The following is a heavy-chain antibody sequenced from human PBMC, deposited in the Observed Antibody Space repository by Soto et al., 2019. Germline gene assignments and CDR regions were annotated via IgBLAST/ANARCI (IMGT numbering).Heavy chain of an antibody. D-gene: IGHD6-19*01. CDR2: ISAYNGNT. J-gene: IGHJ4*02. CDR3: ARNISPYSSGWPIDY. Sequence: QQATEQGLEWMGWISAYNGNTNYAQKLQGRVTMTTDTSTSTAYMELRSLRSDHAAVYYCARNISPYSSGWPIDYWGQGTLVTVSS. V-gene: IGHV1-18*01.